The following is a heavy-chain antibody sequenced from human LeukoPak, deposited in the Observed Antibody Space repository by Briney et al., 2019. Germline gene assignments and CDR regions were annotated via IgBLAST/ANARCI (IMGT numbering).Heavy chain of an antibody. V-gene: IGHV3-23*01. CDR1: GFTFSNYW. CDR3: AKGPDTAMAYYFDY. Sequence: GGSLRLSCAASGFTFSNYWMHWVRQAPGKGLEWVSAISGSGGSTYYADSVKGRFTISRDNSKNTLYLQMNSLRAEDTAVYYCAKGPDTAMAYYFDYWGQGTLVTVSS. J-gene: IGHJ4*02. CDR2: ISGSGGST. D-gene: IGHD5-18*01.